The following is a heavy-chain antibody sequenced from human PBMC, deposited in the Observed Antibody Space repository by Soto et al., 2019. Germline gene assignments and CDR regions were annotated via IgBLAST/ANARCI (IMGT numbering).Heavy chain of an antibody. CDR3: AALRPFSYCGGDCFDY. Sequence: GASVKVSCKPSRFTFTSSAVQWVRQARGQRLEWIGWIVVGSGNTNYAQKFQERVTITRDMSTSTAYMELSSLRSEDTAVYYCAALRPFSYCGGDCFDYWGQGTLVTVSS. V-gene: IGHV1-58*01. J-gene: IGHJ4*02. CDR1: RFTFTSSA. CDR2: IVVGSGNT. D-gene: IGHD2-21*01.